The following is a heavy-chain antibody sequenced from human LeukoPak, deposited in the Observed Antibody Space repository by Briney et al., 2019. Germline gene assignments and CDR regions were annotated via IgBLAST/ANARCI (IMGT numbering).Heavy chain of an antibody. CDR3: ARELAAIAVAGSGY. CDR1: GLTFSNYW. J-gene: IGHJ4*02. Sequence: PGGSLRLSCAASGLTFSNYWMDWVRQAPGKGLEWVAVIWYDGSNKYYADSVKGRFTISRDNSKNTLYLQMNSLRAEDTAVYYCARELAAIAVAGSGYWGQGTLVTVSS. D-gene: IGHD6-19*01. V-gene: IGHV3-33*08. CDR2: IWYDGSNK.